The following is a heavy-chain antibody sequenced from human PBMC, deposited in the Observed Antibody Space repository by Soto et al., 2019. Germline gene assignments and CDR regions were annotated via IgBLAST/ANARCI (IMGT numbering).Heavy chain of an antibody. CDR3: AKASVYPSGSYYPS. D-gene: IGHD1-26*01. V-gene: IGHV3-30*18. CDR1: GFTFSSYG. Sequence: GGSLRLSCAASGFTFSSYGMHWVRQAPGKGLEWVAVISYDGSNKYYADSVKGRFTISRDNSKNTLYLQMNSLRAEDTAVYYCAKASVYPSGSYYPSWGQGTLVTVSS. CDR2: ISYDGSNK. J-gene: IGHJ5*02.